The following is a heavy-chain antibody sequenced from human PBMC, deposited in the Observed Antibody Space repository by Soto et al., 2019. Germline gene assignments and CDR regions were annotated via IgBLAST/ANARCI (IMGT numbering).Heavy chain of an antibody. CDR2: VSPEETIK. Sequence: GGSLRLSCAASGFTFSYYEMHWVRQAPGKGLEWVAVVSPEETIKIYSESAKGRFTVSRDNSKSTLYLQMDSLRPDDTAVYYCAKEMFRGVQDYLDYWGHGRLVTVSS. D-gene: IGHD3-10*01. CDR1: GFTFSYYE. V-gene: IGHV3-30-3*01. CDR3: AKEMFRGVQDYLDY. J-gene: IGHJ4*01.